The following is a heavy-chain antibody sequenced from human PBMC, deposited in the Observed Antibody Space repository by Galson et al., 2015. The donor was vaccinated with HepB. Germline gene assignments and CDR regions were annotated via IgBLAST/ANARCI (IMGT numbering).Heavy chain of an antibody. D-gene: IGHD6-13*01. V-gene: IGHV6-1*01. J-gene: IGHJ4*02. CDR3: ARRDPGHDSWLLNYFDY. CDR1: GDSVSSISAI. CDR2: TYYRSKRYF. Sequence: CAISGDSVSSISAIWNWIRQSPSRGLEWLGRTYYRSKRYFHSADSVRGRITINPDTSKNQFPLHLNSVSPADTAMYYCARRDPGHDSWLLNYFDYWGQGTLVTV.